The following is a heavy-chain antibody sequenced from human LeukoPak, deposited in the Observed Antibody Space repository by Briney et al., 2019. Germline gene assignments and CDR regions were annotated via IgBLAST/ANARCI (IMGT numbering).Heavy chain of an antibody. Sequence: GESLKISCKGSGNSFTIYWIGWVRQMPGKGLEWMGIIYRDDSDTRYGPSFKGQVTISAAKSISTAYLQWSSLKASDTAMYYCARTSGLVGARTGWDYFDYWGQGTLVTVSS. CDR3: ARTSGLVGARTGWDYFDY. CDR2: IYRDDSDT. V-gene: IGHV5-51*01. CDR1: GNSFTIYW. J-gene: IGHJ4*02. D-gene: IGHD1-26*01.